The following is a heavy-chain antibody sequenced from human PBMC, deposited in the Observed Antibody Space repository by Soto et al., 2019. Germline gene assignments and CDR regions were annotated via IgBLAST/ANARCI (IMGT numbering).Heavy chain of an antibody. Sequence: SETLSLTCTVSGVSVSSGTFYWAWIRQPPGKGLEWIGFGSYSGTTNYKPSLKSRVSISVDTSRSQISLKVSSLTAADTAIYYCARGATVTQYDYWGQGTLVTVS. CDR3: ARGATVTQYDY. D-gene: IGHD4-17*01. V-gene: IGHV4-61*01. CDR1: GVSVSSGTFY. J-gene: IGHJ4*02. CDR2: GSYSGTT.